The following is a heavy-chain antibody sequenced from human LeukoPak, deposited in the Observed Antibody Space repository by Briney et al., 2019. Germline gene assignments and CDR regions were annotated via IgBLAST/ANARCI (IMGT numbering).Heavy chain of an antibody. CDR1: NGSISSSAYY. D-gene: IGHD4-17*01. V-gene: IGHV4-39*07. CDR2: VYFSGIT. J-gene: IGHJ6*03. Sequence: PSETLSLTCTVSNGSISSSAYYWGWVRQSPGKGLQWIGSVYFSGITYYNESLKSRLTISVDKSNDQFSLKVRSVTAADTAVYYCARVYPEKSKVRSYYYMDVWGKGTMVTVSS. CDR3: ARVYPEKSKVRSYYYMDV.